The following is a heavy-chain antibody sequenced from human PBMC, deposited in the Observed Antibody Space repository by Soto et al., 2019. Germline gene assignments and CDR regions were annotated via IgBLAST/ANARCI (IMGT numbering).Heavy chain of an antibody. Sequence: QVQLVESGGGVVQPRRSLRLSCAASGFTFSSYGMHWVRQAPGKGLEWVAVIWYDGSKKYYADSVKGRFTISRDNSKNTLYLQMNSLRAEDTAVYYCASEYCSGGRCYYYGMDVWGQGTTVTVSS. J-gene: IGHJ6*02. D-gene: IGHD2-15*01. CDR2: IWYDGSKK. V-gene: IGHV3-33*01. CDR1: GFTFSSYG. CDR3: ASEYCSGGRCYYYGMDV.